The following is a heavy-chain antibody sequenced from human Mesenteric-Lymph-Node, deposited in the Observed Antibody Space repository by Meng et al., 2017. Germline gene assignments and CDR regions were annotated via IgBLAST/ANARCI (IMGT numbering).Heavy chain of an antibody. D-gene: IGHD3-10*01. V-gene: IGHV3-66*02. CDR2: IYSGSTT. CDR1: GFTFDDYA. J-gene: IGHJ4*02. Sequence: GESLKISCAASGFTFDDYAMTWVRQAPGKGLEWVSVIYSGSTTYYADSVKGRFTISRDRSKNTLYLQMNSLRTEDTAIYYCARGQLLWFGESLWAFDYWGQGTLVTVSS. CDR3: ARGQLLWFGESLWAFDY.